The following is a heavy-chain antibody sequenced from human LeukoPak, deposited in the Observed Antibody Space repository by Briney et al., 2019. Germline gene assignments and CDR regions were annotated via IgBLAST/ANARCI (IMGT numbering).Heavy chain of an antibody. CDR2: IYYSGNT. V-gene: IGHV4-59*01. D-gene: IGHD5-12*01. CDR1: GGSISGYY. Sequence: SETLSLTCTVSGGSISGYYLNWIRQPPGKGLEWIGYIYYSGNTNYNPSLKSRVTMSIDTSTNQFSPKLNSVAAADTAVYYCAGYSSWFTYWGQGTLVTVFS. CDR3: AGYSSWFTY. J-gene: IGHJ4*02.